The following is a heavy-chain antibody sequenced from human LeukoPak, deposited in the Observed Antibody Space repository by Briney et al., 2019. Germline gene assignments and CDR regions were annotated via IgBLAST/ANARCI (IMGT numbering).Heavy chain of an antibody. Sequence: GGSLRLSCAASGFSFSSYSMNWVRQAPGKGLEWVSYISSSSSTIYYADSVKGRFTIPRDNAKNSLYLQMNSLRAEDTAVYYCVRDLGGRSGHWGQGTLVTVSS. D-gene: IGHD1-26*01. V-gene: IGHV3-48*01. CDR2: ISSSSSTI. CDR3: VRDLGGRSGH. CDR1: GFSFSSYS. J-gene: IGHJ4*02.